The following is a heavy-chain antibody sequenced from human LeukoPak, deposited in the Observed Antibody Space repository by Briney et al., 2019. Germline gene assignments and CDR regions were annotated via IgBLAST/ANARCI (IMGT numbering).Heavy chain of an antibody. CDR1: GFTFSSYS. V-gene: IGHV3-48*02. CDR3: ARYRDYAFDY. CDR2: ISTTSVM. D-gene: IGHD4-17*01. J-gene: IGHJ4*02. Sequence: GGSLRLSCAASGFTFSSYSMNWVRQAPGKGLEWISYISTTSVMYYADSVKGRFTISRDNAKNSLYLQMNSLRDEDAAVYYCARYRDYAFDYWGQGTLVTVSS.